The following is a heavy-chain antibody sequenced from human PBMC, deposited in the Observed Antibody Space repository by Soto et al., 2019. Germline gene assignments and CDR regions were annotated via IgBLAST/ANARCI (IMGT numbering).Heavy chain of an antibody. CDR3: ARRLGGYCSSTSCPRCSFDY. J-gene: IGHJ4*02. CDR1: GYTFTSYD. Sequence: AAVKVSCKASGYTFTSYDINWVRQATGQGLEWMGWVNPNSGNTGYAQKFQGRVTMTRNTSISTAYMELSSLRSEDTAVYYCARRLGGYCSSTSCPRCSFDYWGQGALVTVSS. V-gene: IGHV1-8*01. CDR2: VNPNSGNT. D-gene: IGHD2-2*01.